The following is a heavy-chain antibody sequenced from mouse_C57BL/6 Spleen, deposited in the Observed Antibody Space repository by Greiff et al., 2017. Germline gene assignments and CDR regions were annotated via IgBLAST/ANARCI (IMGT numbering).Heavy chain of an antibody. D-gene: IGHD2-3*01. CDR1: GYTFTDYN. J-gene: IGHJ4*01. CDR2: INPNNGGT. V-gene: IGHV1-22*01. Sequence: EVQLQQSGPELVKPGASVKMSCKASGYTFTDYNMHWVKQSHGKSLEWIGYINPNNGGTSYNQKFKGKATLTVNKSSSTAYMELRSLTSEDSAVYYCAREGEGLYYYAMDYWGQGTSVTVSS. CDR3: AREGEGLYYYAMDY.